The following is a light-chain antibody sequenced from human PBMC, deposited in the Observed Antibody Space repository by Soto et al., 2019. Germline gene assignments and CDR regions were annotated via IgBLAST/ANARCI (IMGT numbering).Light chain of an antibody. CDR1: QSISGS. CDR2: GAS. Sequence: IVMTQSPATLSVSPWERATLSCRASQSISGSLAWYQQKPGQAPRLLIYGASTRATGVPARFSGSGSGTEFTLTISSLEPEDFAVYYCQQRSSWPPTITFGQGTRLEIK. V-gene: IGKV3-15*01. CDR3: QQRSSWPPTIT. J-gene: IGKJ5*01.